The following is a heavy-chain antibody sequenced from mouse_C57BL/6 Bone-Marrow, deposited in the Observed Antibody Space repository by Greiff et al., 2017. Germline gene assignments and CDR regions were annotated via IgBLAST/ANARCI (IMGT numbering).Heavy chain of an antibody. CDR1: GFTFSSYG. CDR3: ARRFYYGSSYYFDY. Sequence: EVQLVESGGDLVKPGGSLKLSCAASGFTFSSYGMSWVRQTPDKRLEWVATISSGGSYTYYPDSVKGRFTISRNNAKNTLYLQMSSLKSEDTAMYYCARRFYYGSSYYFDYWGQGTTLTVSS. V-gene: IGHV5-6*01. D-gene: IGHD1-1*01. J-gene: IGHJ2*01. CDR2: ISSGGSYT.